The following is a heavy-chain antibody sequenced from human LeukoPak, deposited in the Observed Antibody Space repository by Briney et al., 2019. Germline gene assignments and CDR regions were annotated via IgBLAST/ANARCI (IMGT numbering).Heavy chain of an antibody. J-gene: IGHJ4*02. Sequence: SVKVSCKASGGTFSSYAISWVRQAPGQGLEWMGGIIPIFGTANYAQKFQGRVTITADESTSTAYMELSSLRSEDTAVYYCARVAAYSSSFYYFDYWGQGTLVTVSS. V-gene: IGHV1-69*13. D-gene: IGHD6-13*01. CDR2: IIPIFGTA. CDR3: ARVAAYSSSFYYFDY. CDR1: GGTFSSYA.